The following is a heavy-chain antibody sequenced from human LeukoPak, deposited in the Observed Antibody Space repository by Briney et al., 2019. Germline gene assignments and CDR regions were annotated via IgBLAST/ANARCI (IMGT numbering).Heavy chain of an antibody. CDR2: ISGYNGDT. Sequence: ASVKVSCKASGYTFTGYYMHWVRQAPGQGLEWMGWISGYNGDTKSAQNFQDRLTVTTDTSTNTAYMELRSLKSDDTAVYFCARGHSCCYPYASFDWGQGTLVTVSS. CDR1: GYTFTGYY. D-gene: IGHD2-15*01. J-gene: IGHJ4*02. V-gene: IGHV1-18*04. CDR3: ARGHSCCYPYASFD.